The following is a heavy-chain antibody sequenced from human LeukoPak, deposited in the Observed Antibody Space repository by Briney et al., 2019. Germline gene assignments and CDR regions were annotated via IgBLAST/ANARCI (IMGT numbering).Heavy chain of an antibody. Sequence: SETVSLTCTVSNASVNSYFWGWVRQPAGKGLEWLGRIYTTGTTYYNPSLKSRLTLSIETSKSQFSLTLRSATAADTAVYFCGRQGYTAAYHFFDYWSLGTLVTVSS. V-gene: IGHV4-4*07. CDR2: IYTTGTT. D-gene: IGHD6-25*01. J-gene: IGHJ4*02. CDR1: NASVNSYF. CDR3: GRQGYTAAYHFFDY.